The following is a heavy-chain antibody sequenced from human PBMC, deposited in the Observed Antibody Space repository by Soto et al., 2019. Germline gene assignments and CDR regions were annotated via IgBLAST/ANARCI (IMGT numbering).Heavy chain of an antibody. J-gene: IGHJ6*03. D-gene: IGHD6-13*01. CDR2: ISGSGGST. Sequence: PGGSLRLSCVASGFTFSAYSMTWVRQAPGKGLEWVSAISGSGGSTYYADSVKGRFTISRDNSKNTLYLQMNSLRAEDTAVYYCAKVTYSSSWYGNYYYMDVWGKGTTVTVSS. CDR1: GFTFSAYS. V-gene: IGHV3-23*01. CDR3: AKVTYSSSWYGNYYYMDV.